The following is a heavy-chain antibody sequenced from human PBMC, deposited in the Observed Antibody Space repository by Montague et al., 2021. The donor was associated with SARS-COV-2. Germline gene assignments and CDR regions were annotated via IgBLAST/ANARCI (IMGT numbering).Heavy chain of an antibody. CDR1: GFTFSTYA. CDR3: ASEPSGSSAQNPFDY. CDR2: MSRDGSYE. Sequence: RLSWSASGFTFSTYAISWVRQAPGKGLEWVAIMSRDGSYEHYADSVKGRFTISRDSSKNSLHLQMNSLTAEDTAVYYCASEPSGSSAQNPFDYWGQGTLVTVSS. J-gene: IGHJ4*02. V-gene: IGHV3-33*01. D-gene: IGHD6-25*01.